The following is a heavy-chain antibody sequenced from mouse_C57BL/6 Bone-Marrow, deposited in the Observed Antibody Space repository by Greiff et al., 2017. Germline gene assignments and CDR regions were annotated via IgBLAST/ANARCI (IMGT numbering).Heavy chain of an antibody. D-gene: IGHD2-3*01. CDR3: ARGMMVTTGAWFAY. V-gene: IGHV2-2*01. CDR2: IWSGGST. Sequence: QVQLKQSGPGLVQPSQSLSITCTVSGFSLTSYGVHWVRQSPGKGLEWLGVIWSGGSTDYNAAFISILSISKDNSKSQVFFKMNSLQADDTAIYYCARGMMVTTGAWFAYWGQGTLVTVSA. CDR1: GFSLTSYG. J-gene: IGHJ3*01.